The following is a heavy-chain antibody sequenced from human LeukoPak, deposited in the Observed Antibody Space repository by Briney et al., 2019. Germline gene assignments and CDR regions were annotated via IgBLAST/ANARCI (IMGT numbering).Heavy chain of an antibody. J-gene: IGHJ5*02. CDR3: GRPYYPDSSIDP. Sequence: SQTLSLTCTVSGGSISSGGYYWSWIRQPPGNGLEGSAYMYYRCSTYDNPSPKSPVKTSAATSKNQLSLKPSSATAADTAVYYCGRPYYPDSSIDPCGQGILVTVSS. V-gene: IGHV4-30-4*01. D-gene: IGHD6-13*01. CDR2: MYYRCST. CDR1: GGSISSGGYY.